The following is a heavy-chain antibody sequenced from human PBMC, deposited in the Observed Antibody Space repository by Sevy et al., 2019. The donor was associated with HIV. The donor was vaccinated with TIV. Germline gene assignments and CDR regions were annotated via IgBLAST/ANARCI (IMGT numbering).Heavy chain of an antibody. CDR2: MWYDGNNK. J-gene: IGHJ4*02. Sequence: GGSLRLSCTASGFTFSNFGIHWVRQAPGKGLQWVALMWYDGNNKYYVDSVKGRFTISRDSSKNTVYLQMNNLRADDTAMYYCARGPSLIVAGAAGYLDYWGQGTLVTVSS. D-gene: IGHD2-21*01. V-gene: IGHV3-33*01. CDR3: ARGPSLIVAGAAGYLDY. CDR1: GFTFSNFG.